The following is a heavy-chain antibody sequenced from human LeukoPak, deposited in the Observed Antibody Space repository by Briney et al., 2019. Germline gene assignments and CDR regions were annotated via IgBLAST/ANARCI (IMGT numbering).Heavy chain of an antibody. V-gene: IGHV3-74*01. Sequence: GGSLRLSCAASGFTFNTYWMHWVRQAPGKGLVRVSRINSDGSYTSNADSVKGRFTISRDNAKNTLYLQMNSLRAEDTAVYYCARDRYLGTYDYWGQGTLVTVSS. CDR2: INSDGSYT. D-gene: IGHD7-27*01. J-gene: IGHJ4*02. CDR1: GFTFNTYW. CDR3: ARDRYLGTYDY.